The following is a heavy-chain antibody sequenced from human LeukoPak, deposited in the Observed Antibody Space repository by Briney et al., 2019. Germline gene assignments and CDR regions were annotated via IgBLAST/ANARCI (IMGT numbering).Heavy chain of an antibody. J-gene: IGHJ5*02. Sequence: GGSLRLSCAASGFTFSSYSMNWVRQAPGKGLEWVSSVSSSSSYIYYADSVKGRFTISRDNAKNSLHLQMNSLRAEDTAVYYCARGYCSSTSCSEPNWFDPWGQGTLVTVSS. CDR1: GFTFSSYS. V-gene: IGHV3-21*01. CDR3: ARGYCSSTSCSEPNWFDP. CDR2: VSSSSSYI. D-gene: IGHD2-2*01.